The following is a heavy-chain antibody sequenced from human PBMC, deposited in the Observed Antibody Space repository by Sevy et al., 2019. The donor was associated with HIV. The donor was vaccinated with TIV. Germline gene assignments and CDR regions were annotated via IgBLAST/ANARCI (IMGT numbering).Heavy chain of an antibody. V-gene: IGHV3-23*01. CDR3: AGGRYDSSGSFDAFDI. Sequence: RGSLRLSCKPSGFTFISYAMSWVRQAPGKGLEWVSTIYGSSGGTYYADSVKGRFTISRDNSKNTLYLQMNSLRTEDTAVYYCAGGRYDSSGSFDAFDIWGQGTMVTVSS. J-gene: IGHJ3*02. CDR1: GFTFISYA. D-gene: IGHD3-22*01. CDR2: IYGSSGGT.